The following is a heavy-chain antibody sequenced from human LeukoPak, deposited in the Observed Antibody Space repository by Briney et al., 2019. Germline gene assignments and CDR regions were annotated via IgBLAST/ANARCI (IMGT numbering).Heavy chain of an antibody. V-gene: IGHV1-24*01. Sequence: ASVKVSCKVSGYTLTELSMHWVRQAPGKGLEWMGGFDPEDGETIYAQKFQGRVTMTEDTSTDTAYMELSSLRSEDTAVYYCAKSHYDSSGYYSPLDYWGQGTLVTVSS. J-gene: IGHJ4*02. D-gene: IGHD3-22*01. CDR2: FDPEDGET. CDR3: AKSHYDSSGYYSPLDY. CDR1: GYTLTELS.